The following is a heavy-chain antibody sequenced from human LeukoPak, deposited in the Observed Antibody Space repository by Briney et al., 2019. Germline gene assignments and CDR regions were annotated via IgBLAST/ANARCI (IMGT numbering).Heavy chain of an antibody. D-gene: IGHD4-17*01. V-gene: IGHV1-69*05. CDR3: ARDGRGDGDNGAYDAFDI. CDR1: GGTFSSYA. J-gene: IGHJ3*02. CDR2: IIPIFGTA. Sequence: GSSVKVSWKASGGTFSSYAISWVRQAPGQGLEWMGGIIPIFGTANYAQKFQGRVTITTDESTSTAYMELSSLRSEDTAVYYCARDGRGDGDNGAYDAFDIWGQGTMVTVSS.